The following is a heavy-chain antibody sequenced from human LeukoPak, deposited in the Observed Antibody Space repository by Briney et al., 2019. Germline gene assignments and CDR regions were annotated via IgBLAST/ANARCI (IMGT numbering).Heavy chain of an antibody. J-gene: IGHJ4*01. CDR3: ARDTRGESDY. CDR2: ISWNSGSI. V-gene: IGHV3-9*01. Sequence: GGSLGLSCAASGFTFDDYAMHWVRQAPGKGLEWVSGISWNSGSIGYADSVKGRFTISRDNAKNSLYLQMNSLRAEDTAMYYCARDTRGESDYWGHGTLVTVSS. CDR1: GFTFDDYA. D-gene: IGHD3-10*01.